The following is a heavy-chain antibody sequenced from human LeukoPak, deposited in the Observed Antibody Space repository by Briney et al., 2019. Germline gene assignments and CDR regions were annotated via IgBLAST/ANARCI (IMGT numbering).Heavy chain of an antibody. CDR3: ARTPQWVNYRYFDY. CDR1: GGSISTYY. CDR2: IYNSGST. V-gene: IGHV4-59*01. J-gene: IGHJ4*02. Sequence: PSQTLSLTCTVSGGSISTYYWSWIRQPPGKGLEWIGSIYNSGSTIYNPSLKSRVTILVDTSKNQFSLKLSSVTAADTAVYYCARTPQWVNYRYFDYWGQGTLVTVSS. D-gene: IGHD3-16*02.